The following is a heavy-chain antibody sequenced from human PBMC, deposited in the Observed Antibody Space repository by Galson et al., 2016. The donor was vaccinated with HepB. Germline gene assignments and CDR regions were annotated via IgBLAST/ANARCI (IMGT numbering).Heavy chain of an antibody. V-gene: IGHV1-24*01. Sequence: SVKVSCKVSGHTLTEFSMHWVRQAPGKGLEWMGGVDPEHGEEVYAQKFQGRITMTEDTSTDTAYMELSGLRSDDTAIYYCSTQAWGWGWEPRLDYWGPGTLVAVSS. CDR1: GHTLTEFS. J-gene: IGHJ4*02. CDR2: VDPEHGEE. D-gene: IGHD4-23*01. CDR3: STQAWGWGWEPRLDY.